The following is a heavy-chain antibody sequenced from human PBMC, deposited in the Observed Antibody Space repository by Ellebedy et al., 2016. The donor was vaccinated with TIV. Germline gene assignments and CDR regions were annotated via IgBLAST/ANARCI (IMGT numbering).Heavy chain of an antibody. J-gene: IGHJ6*02. Sequence: PGGSLRLSCAASAFTFSSYAMNWVRQAPGKGLEWVSGINDRGNSPYYTDSVKGRFTISRDNSKNTLYLQMDSLRADDTAVYYCAKGRYSTGWYDGLDVWGQGTTVTVSS. CDR3: AKGRYSTGWYDGLDV. CDR1: AFTFSSYA. V-gene: IGHV3-23*01. D-gene: IGHD6-19*01. CDR2: INDRGNSP.